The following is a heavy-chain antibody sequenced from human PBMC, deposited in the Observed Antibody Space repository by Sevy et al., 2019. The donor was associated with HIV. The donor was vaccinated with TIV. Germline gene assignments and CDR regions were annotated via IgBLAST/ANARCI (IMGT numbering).Heavy chain of an antibody. D-gene: IGHD6-19*01. Sequence: GGSLRLSCAASGFTVTFNSMSWVRQAPGRGLVWVSVIYVGSNTYYADSVKGRFTIFRDSFKDTVDLQMDSLRPEDSGVYYCVRERAGIDHWGQGTLVTVSS. CDR1: GFTVTFNS. CDR2: IYVGSNT. CDR3: VRERAGIDH. V-gene: IGHV3-53*01. J-gene: IGHJ4*02.